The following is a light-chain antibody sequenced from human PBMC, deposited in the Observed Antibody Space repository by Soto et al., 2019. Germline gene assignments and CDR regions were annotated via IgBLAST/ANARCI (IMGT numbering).Light chain of an antibody. CDR2: GAS. CDR1: HSVSSN. V-gene: IGKV3-15*01. CDR3: QQYNNWPRT. J-gene: IGKJ1*01. Sequence: EIVMTQSPATLSVSPGERATLSCRASHSVSSNLAWYQQKPGQAPRLLIYGASTRATGIPARFSGSGSGTEFILTISSLQSEDFAVYYCQQYNNWPRTFGQGTKVDIK.